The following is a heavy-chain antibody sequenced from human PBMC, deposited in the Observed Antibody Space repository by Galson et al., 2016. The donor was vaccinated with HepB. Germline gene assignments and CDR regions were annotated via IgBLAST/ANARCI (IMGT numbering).Heavy chain of an antibody. CDR1: DYTFTSYG. J-gene: IGHJ2*01. Sequence: SVKVSCKASDYTFTSYGISWVRQAPGQGLEWMGWISGYNGNRNYAQKIQGRVTMTTDTSTSTAYMELSSLRSEDTAVYYCARGGRTVTAYWYFDLWGRGTLVTVSS. D-gene: IGHD4-11*01. CDR2: ISGYNGNR. V-gene: IGHV1-18*01. CDR3: ARGGRTVTAYWYFDL.